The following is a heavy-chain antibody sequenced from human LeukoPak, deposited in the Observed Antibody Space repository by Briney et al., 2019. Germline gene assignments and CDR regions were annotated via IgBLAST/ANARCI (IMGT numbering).Heavy chain of an antibody. Sequence: GGSLRLSCAASGFTFSSYAMSWVRRAPGKGLEWVSAISGSGGSTYYADSVKGRFTISRDNSKNTLYLQMNSLRAEDTAVYYCAKGEAYYYDSSGYYVYWGQGTLVTVSS. D-gene: IGHD3-22*01. V-gene: IGHV3-23*01. CDR2: ISGSGGST. CDR3: AKGEAYYYDSSGYYVY. J-gene: IGHJ4*02. CDR1: GFTFSSYA.